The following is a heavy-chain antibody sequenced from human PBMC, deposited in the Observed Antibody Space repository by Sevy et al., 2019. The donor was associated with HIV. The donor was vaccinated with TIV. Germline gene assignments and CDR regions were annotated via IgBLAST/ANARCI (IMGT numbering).Heavy chain of an antibody. CDR1: GFTFSSYW. J-gene: IGHJ4*02. CDR3: ARDRSNYYDSSGYNY. CDR2: INSDGSST. D-gene: IGHD3-22*01. V-gene: IGHV3-74*01. Sequence: GGSLRLSCAASGFTFSSYWMHWVRQAPGKGLVWVSRINSDGSSTRYADSVKGRFTISRDNAKNTLYLQMNSLRAEDTAVYYCARDRSNYYDSSGYNYWGQGTLVTVSS.